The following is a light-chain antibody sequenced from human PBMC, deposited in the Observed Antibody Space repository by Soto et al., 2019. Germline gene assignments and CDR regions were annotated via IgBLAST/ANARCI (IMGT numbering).Light chain of an antibody. V-gene: IGLV2-14*03. CDR3: NSYTNTNTLPV. Sequence: QSALTQPASVSGSPGQSIPISCTGASGDFGNYNYVSWYQQHPGKAPQLLIYGVTNRPSGVSNRFSGSKSGNTASLTISGLQADDEAEYYCNSYTNTNTLPVFGTGTKVTVL. J-gene: IGLJ1*01. CDR1: SGDFGNYNY. CDR2: GVT.